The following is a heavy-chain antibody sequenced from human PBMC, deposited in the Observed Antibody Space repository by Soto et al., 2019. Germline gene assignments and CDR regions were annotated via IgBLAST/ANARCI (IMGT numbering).Heavy chain of an antibody. CDR1: GFTFSTYA. Sequence: PGGSLRLSCAASGFTFSTYAMNWVRQAPGKGLEWVSSINGGADYTDYADSVKGRFTISRDNSKNTLYLQMNSLRAEDTAVYYCARDGADILTGYYYYYGMDVWGQGTTVTVSS. D-gene: IGHD3-9*01. V-gene: IGHV3-23*01. J-gene: IGHJ6*02. CDR3: ARDGADILTGYYYYYGMDV. CDR2: INGGADYT.